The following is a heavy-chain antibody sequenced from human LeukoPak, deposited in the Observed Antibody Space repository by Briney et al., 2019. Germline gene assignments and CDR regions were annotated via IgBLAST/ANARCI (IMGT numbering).Heavy chain of an antibody. CDR1: GLRFGSFW. D-gene: IGHD5-24*01. CDR3: ARERDGRFFDY. CDR2: INQDVSEK. J-gene: IGHJ4*02. V-gene: IGHV3-7*01. Sequence: GGSLRLSCAVSGLRFGSFWMSWVRQAPGKGLEWVANINQDVSEKYFVDSVRGRFTISRDNSKNSLHLQMNTLRAEDTAVYYCARERDGRFFDYWGQGTLVTVSS.